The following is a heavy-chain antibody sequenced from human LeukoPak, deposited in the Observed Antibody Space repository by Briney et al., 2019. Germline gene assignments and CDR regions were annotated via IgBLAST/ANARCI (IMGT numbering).Heavy chain of an antibody. Sequence: SETLSLTCTVSGAHISNYYWTWVRQSAAQGLEWIGRLHASESTIYNPSLKSRVTMSIDTSKDQLSLTLTSVTAADSAVYYCATLSSGAAFDVWGQGTVATVSS. D-gene: IGHD3-22*01. CDR2: LHASEST. V-gene: IGHV4-4*07. CDR1: GAHISNYY. CDR3: ATLSSGAAFDV. J-gene: IGHJ3*01.